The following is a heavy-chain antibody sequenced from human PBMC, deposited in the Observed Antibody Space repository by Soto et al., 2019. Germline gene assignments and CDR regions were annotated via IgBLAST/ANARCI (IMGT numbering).Heavy chain of an antibody. CDR3: ARGGLMVPAAIGRFDP. J-gene: IGHJ5*02. CDR2: INSDGSTT. CDR1: GFTFSTYW. Sequence: GGSLRLSCAASGFTFSTYWMHWVRQAPGKGLVWVSRINSDGSTTSYADSVKGRVTMTRNTSISTAYMELSSLRSEDTAVYYCARGGLMVPAAIGRFDPWGQGTLVTVSS. D-gene: IGHD2-2*02. V-gene: IGHV3-74*01.